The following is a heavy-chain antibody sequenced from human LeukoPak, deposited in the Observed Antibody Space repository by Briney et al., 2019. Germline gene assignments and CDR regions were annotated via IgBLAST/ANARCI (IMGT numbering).Heavy chain of an antibody. CDR1: GYTFTGYY. Sequence: ASVKVSCKASGYTFTGYYIHWVRQAPGQGLEWMGWISPNSGGRNYAQKFQGRVTMTRDTSVSTAHMELSNVRSDDTAVYYCVRGTTVTTPFDYWGQGTLVTVSS. CDR2: ISPNSGGR. D-gene: IGHD4-17*01. V-gene: IGHV1-2*02. J-gene: IGHJ4*02. CDR3: VRGTTVTTPFDY.